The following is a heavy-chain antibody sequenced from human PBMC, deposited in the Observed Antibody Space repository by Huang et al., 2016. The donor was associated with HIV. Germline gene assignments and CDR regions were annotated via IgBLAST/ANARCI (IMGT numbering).Heavy chain of an antibody. CDR2: SKRDGRRN. V-gene: IGHV3-74*01. D-gene: IGHD3-22*01. Sequence: EVQLEESGGGLVQPGGSLRPACAASGFTFSGYWTHWVRQAPGKVLVWVSRSKRDGRRNSYADPVKGRFTISRDNAKNTLYLQMNSLRAEDTAVYYCARTYYYDSSGVDPRRAFDIWGQGTMVTVSS. CDR3: ARTYYYDSSGVDPRRAFDI. CDR1: GFTFSGYW. J-gene: IGHJ3*02.